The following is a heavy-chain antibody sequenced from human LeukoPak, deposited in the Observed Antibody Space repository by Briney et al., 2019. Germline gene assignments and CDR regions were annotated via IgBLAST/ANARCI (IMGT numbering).Heavy chain of an antibody. CDR3: AREPHGFGEPRGYYFDY. D-gene: IGHD3-10*01. V-gene: IGHV1-8*03. J-gene: IGHJ4*02. CDR2: MNPNSGNT. CDR1: GYTFTSND. Sequence: GASVKLSCNASGYTFTSNDINWVRQATGQGLEWMGWMNPNSGNTGYAQKFQGRVTITRNTSISTAYMELSSLRSEDTAVYYCAREPHGFGEPRGYYFDYWGQGTLVTVSS.